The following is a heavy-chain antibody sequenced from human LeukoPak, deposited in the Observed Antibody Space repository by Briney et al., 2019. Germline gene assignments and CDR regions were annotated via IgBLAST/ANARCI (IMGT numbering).Heavy chain of an antibody. CDR1: GFTFSSYS. CDR2: ISSSSSYI. V-gene: IGHV3-21*04. CDR3: ARDRANRDYFDY. D-gene: IGHD1/OR15-1a*01. Sequence: PGGSLRLSCAASGFTFSSYSMNWVRQAPGKGLEWVSSISSSSSYIYYADSVKGRFTISRDNSKNTLYLQMNSLRAEDTAVYYCARDRANRDYFDYWGQGTLVTVSS. J-gene: IGHJ4*02.